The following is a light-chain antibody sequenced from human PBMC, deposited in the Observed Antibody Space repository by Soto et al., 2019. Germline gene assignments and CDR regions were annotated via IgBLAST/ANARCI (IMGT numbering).Light chain of an antibody. J-gene: IGLJ2*01. CDR1: SSNIGSNY. CDR2: RNN. V-gene: IGLV1-47*01. CDR3: AAWDDSLSGVV. Sequence: QSVLTQPPSASGTPGKRVTISCSGRSSNIGSNYVYWYQQLPGTAPKLLIYRNNQRPSGVPDRFSGSKSGTSASLAISGLRSEDEADYYCAAWDDSLSGVVFGGGTKLTVL.